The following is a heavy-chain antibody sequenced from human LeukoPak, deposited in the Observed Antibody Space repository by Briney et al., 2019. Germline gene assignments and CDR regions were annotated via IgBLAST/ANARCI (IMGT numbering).Heavy chain of an antibody. D-gene: IGHD3-10*01. CDR1: GYTFTGYY. Sequence: GASLKVSCTASGYTFTGYYMHWVRQAPGQRLEWMGWINPNSGGTNYAQKFQGRVTMTRDTSISTAYMELSRLSSDDTAVYYCARDGEYGSGSYSTDYFDYWGQGTLVTVSS. J-gene: IGHJ4*02. V-gene: IGHV1-2*02. CDR2: INPNSGGT. CDR3: ARDGEYGSGSYSTDYFDY.